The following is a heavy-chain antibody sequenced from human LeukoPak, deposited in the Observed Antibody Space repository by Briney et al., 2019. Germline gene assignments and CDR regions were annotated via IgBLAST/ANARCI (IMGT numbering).Heavy chain of an antibody. CDR2: ISGSGGST. CDR1: GFTFSSYA. CDR3: AKVRYDYVWGSYREMFFDY. J-gene: IGHJ4*02. D-gene: IGHD3-16*02. Sequence: GGSLRLSCAASGFTFSSYAMSWVRQAPGNGLEWVLAISGSGGSTYYADSVKGRFTISRDNSKNTLYLQMNSLRAEDTAVYYCAKVRYDYVWGSYREMFFDYWGQGTLVTVSS. V-gene: IGHV3-23*01.